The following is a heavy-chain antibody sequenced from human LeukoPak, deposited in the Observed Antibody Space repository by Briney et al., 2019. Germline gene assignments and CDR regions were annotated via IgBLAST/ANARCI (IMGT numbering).Heavy chain of an antibody. J-gene: IGHJ4*02. Sequence: PSETLSLTCAVYGGSFSGYYWSWIRQPPGKGLEWIGEINHSGSTNYNPSLKSRVTISVDTSKNQFSLKLSSVTAADTAVYYCASFQDPRENSSGYYYFDYWGQGTLVTVSS. D-gene: IGHD3-22*01. CDR1: GGSFSGYY. CDR3: ASFQDPRENSSGYYYFDY. CDR2: INHSGST. V-gene: IGHV4-34*01.